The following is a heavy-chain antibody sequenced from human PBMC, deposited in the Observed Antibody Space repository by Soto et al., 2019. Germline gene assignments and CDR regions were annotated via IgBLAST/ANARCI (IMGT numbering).Heavy chain of an antibody. V-gene: IGHV4-59*01. D-gene: IGHD4-17*01. CDR1: GGSISSYY. Sequence: SETLSLTCTVSGGSISSYYWSWIRQPPGKGLEWIGYIYYSGSTNYNPSLKSRVTISVDTSKNQFSLKLSSVTAADTAVYYCAREGYGDYRTDNYGMDVWGQGTTVTVSS. J-gene: IGHJ6*02. CDR2: IYYSGST. CDR3: AREGYGDYRTDNYGMDV.